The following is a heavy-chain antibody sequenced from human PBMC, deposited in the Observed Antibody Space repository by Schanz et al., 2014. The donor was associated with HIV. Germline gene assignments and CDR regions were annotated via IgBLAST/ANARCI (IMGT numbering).Heavy chain of an antibody. Sequence: QVQLVESGGGVVQPGRSQRLSCAASGFTFSSYAMHWVRQAPGKGLEWVAVISYDGSNKYYADSVKGRFTISRDNSKNTLYLQMNSLRAEDTAVYYCARALPDEWEPAAYFQHWGQGTLVIVSS. CDR1: GFTFSSYA. J-gene: IGHJ1*01. CDR3: ARALPDEWEPAAYFQH. CDR2: ISYDGSNK. D-gene: IGHD1-26*01. V-gene: IGHV3-30-3*01.